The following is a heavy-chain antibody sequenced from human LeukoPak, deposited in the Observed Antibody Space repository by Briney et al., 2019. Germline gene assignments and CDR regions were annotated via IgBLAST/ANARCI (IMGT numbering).Heavy chain of an antibody. V-gene: IGHV3-23*01. D-gene: IGHD3-10*01. CDR1: GFTFSSYA. J-gene: IGHJ3*02. Sequence: TGGSLRLSCAASGFTFSSYAMSWVRQAPGKGLEWVSAISGSGGSTYYADSVKGRFTISRDNSKNTLYLQMNSLRAEDTAVYYCAKGVSSYVVRGAFDIWGQGTMVTVSS. CDR2: ISGSGGST. CDR3: AKGVSSYVVRGAFDI.